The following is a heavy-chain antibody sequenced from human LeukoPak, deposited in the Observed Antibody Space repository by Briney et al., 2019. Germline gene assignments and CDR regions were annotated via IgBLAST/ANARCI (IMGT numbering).Heavy chain of an antibody. CDR1: GYSISSGYY. V-gene: IGHV4-38-2*01. D-gene: IGHD5-18*01. CDR2: IYHSGST. Sequence: PSETLSLTCAVSGYSISSGYYWGWIRQPPGKGLEWIGSIYHSGSTYYNPSLKSRVTISVDTSNNQFSLKLSSVTAADTAVYYCARQKNLRIQPIQHWGQGTLVTVSS. CDR3: ARQKNLRIQPIQH. J-gene: IGHJ1*01.